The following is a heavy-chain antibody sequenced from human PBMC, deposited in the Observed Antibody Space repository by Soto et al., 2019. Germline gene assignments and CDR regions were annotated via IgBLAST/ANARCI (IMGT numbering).Heavy chain of an antibody. V-gene: IGHV4-59*11. CDR3: ARGGGSPYHDHEFDY. D-gene: IGHD2-2*01. J-gene: IGHJ4*02. CDR1: GVSTSNHY. CDR2: IYYRGTT. Sequence: QVQLQESGPGLVKPSETLSLTCSVSGVSTSNHYWTWIRKPPGQGPEWIGCIYYRGTTHYNASFNSRVTISVDTSKNQFSLKLTSVTTADTAVYYCARGGGSPYHDHEFDYWGQGILVTVSS.